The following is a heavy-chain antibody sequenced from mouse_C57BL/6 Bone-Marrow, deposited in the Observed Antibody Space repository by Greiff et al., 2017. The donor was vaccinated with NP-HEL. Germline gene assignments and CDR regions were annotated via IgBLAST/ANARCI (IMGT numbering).Heavy chain of an antibody. Sequence: QVQLKQPGAELVMPGASVKLSCKASGYTFTSYWMHWVKQRPGQGLEWIGEIDPSDSYTNYNQKFKGKSTLTVDKSSSTAYMQLSSLTSEDSAVYYCASGGSSYKDYFDYWGQGTTLTVSS. V-gene: IGHV1-69*01. D-gene: IGHD1-1*01. CDR3: ASGGSSYKDYFDY. J-gene: IGHJ2*01. CDR2: IDPSDSYT. CDR1: GYTFTSYW.